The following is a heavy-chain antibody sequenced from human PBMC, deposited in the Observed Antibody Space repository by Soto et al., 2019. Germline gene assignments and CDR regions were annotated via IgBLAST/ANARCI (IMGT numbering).Heavy chain of an antibody. CDR3: ARDLGGWPDY. J-gene: IGHJ4*02. CDR1: GYTFTSYA. CDR2: INAGNGNT. D-gene: IGHD6-19*01. V-gene: IGHV1-3*01. Sequence: QVQLVQSGAEVKKPGALVKVSCKTSGYTFTSYAMHWVRQAPGQRLEWMGWINAGNGNTKYSQKFQGRVTITIDTSASTAYMELSSLRSEDTAIYYCARDLGGWPDYWGQGTLVTVSS.